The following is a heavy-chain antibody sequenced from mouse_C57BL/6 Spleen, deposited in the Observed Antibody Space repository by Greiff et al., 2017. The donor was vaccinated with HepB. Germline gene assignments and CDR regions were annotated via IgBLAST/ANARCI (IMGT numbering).Heavy chain of an antibody. Sequence: VQLQQSGPGLVAPSQSLSITCTVSGFSLTSYGVHWVRQPPGKGLEWLVVIWSDGSTTYNSALKSRLSISKDNSKSQVFLKMNSLQTDDTAMYYCARQNYGYDEYYAMDYWGQGTSVTVSS. CDR1: GFSLTSYG. J-gene: IGHJ4*01. CDR2: IWSDGST. V-gene: IGHV2-6-1*01. CDR3: ARQNYGYDEYYAMDY. D-gene: IGHD2-2*01.